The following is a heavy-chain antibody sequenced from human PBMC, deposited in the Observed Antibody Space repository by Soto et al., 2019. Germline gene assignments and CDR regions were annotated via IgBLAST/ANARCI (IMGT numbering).Heavy chain of an antibody. CDR3: ARVIYSGTHGGGWFDP. D-gene: IGHD1-26*01. CDR1: GGTFSSYA. CDR2: LIPIFGTA. J-gene: IGHJ5*02. Sequence: QVQLVQSGAEVKKPGSSVKVSCKASGGTFSSYAISWVRQAPGQGLEWMGGLIPIFGTANYAQKFHGRVTITADESTSTAYMELSRLRSEDTAVYYCARVIYSGTHGGGWFDPWGQGTLVTVSS. V-gene: IGHV1-69*01.